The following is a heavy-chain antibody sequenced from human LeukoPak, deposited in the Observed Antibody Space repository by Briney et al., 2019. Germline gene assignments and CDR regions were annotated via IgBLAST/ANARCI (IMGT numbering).Heavy chain of an antibody. V-gene: IGHV3-9*01. D-gene: IGHD2-8*01. CDR2: ISWNSGSI. CDR1: GFTFDDYA. CDR3: AKSQPYAGYYYYGMDV. Sequence: GGSLRLSCAASGFTFDDYAMHWVRQAPGRGLEWVSGISWNSGSIGYADSVKGRFTISRDNSKNTLYLQMNSLRAEDTAVYYCAKSQPYAGYYYYGMDVWGQGTTVTVSS. J-gene: IGHJ6*02.